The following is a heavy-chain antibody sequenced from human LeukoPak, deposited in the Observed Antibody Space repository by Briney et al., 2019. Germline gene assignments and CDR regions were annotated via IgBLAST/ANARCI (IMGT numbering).Heavy chain of an antibody. Sequence: GGSLRLSCSGSGFTFSSYAMIWVRQVPGKGLEWVSAVGGRGTNTFYADSVKGRFTISRDNSRNTLYLQMNSLRAEDTAVYYCAKAYCTNGVCPYYFDYWGQGTLVTVSS. D-gene: IGHD2-8*01. V-gene: IGHV3-23*01. CDR1: GFTFSSYA. CDR2: VGGRGTNT. CDR3: AKAYCTNGVCPYYFDY. J-gene: IGHJ4*02.